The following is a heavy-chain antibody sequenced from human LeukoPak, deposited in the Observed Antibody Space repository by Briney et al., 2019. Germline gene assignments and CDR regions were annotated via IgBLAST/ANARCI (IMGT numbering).Heavy chain of an antibody. V-gene: IGHV1-69*05. CDR2: IIPIFGTA. D-gene: IGHD4-23*01. Sequence: SVKVSCKASGGTFSSYAISWVRQAPGQGLEWMGGIIPIFGTANYAQKFQGRITITTDESTSTAYMELSSLRSEDTAVYYCARVVFGYGGNSDYYYMDVWGKGTTVTVSS. J-gene: IGHJ6*03. CDR1: GGTFSSYA. CDR3: ARVVFGYGGNSDYYYMDV.